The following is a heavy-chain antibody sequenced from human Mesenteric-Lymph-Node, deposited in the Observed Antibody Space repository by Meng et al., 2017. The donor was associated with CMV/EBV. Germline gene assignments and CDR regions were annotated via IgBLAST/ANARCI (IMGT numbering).Heavy chain of an antibody. Sequence: SGYTFTSYGISWVRQAPGQGLEWMGWISAYNGNTNYAQKLQGRVTMTTDTSTSTAYMELRSLRSDGTAVYYCARVYCSGGSCYSVFAYWGQGTLVTVSS. V-gene: IGHV1-18*04. J-gene: IGHJ4*02. D-gene: IGHD2-15*01. CDR3: ARVYCSGGSCYSVFAY. CDR2: ISAYNGNT. CDR1: GYTFTSYG.